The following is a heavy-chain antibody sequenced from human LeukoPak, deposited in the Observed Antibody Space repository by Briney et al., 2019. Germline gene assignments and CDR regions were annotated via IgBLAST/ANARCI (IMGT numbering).Heavy chain of an antibody. CDR2: IDSSSSTI. Sequence: PGGSLRLSCVASGFTFSSYSMSWLRQAPGKGLKWVSDIDSSSSTIYYADSVKGRFTISRDNAKNSLYLQMNNLRAEDTAAYYCAKLDGSATSPYWGQGTLVTVSS. V-gene: IGHV3-48*01. D-gene: IGHD3-10*01. CDR1: GFTFSSYS. CDR3: AKLDGSATSPY. J-gene: IGHJ4*02.